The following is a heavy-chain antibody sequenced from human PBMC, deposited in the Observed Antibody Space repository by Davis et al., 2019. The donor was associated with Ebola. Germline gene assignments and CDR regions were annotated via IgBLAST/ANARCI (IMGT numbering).Heavy chain of an antibody. J-gene: IGHJ4*02. V-gene: IGHV1-3*01. CDR2: INAGNGNT. D-gene: IGHD2-8*02. CDR3: ARFYCTGGVCRYYFDY. Sequence: AASVKVSCKASGYTFTSYAMHWVRQAPGQRLEWMGWINAGNGNTKYSQKFQGRVTITRDTSASTVYMELSSLRSEDTAVYYCARFYCTGGVCRYYFDYWGQGTLVTVSS. CDR1: GYTFTSYA.